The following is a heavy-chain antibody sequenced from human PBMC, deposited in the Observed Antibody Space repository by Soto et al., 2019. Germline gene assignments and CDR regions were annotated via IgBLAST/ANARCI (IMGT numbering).Heavy chain of an antibody. CDR3: ARQSQLWSNYYYGMDV. J-gene: IGHJ6*02. D-gene: IGHD5-18*01. CDR1: GYSFTSYW. V-gene: IGHV5-10-1*01. Sequence: PGESLKISCKGSGYSFTSYWISWVRQMPGKGLEWMGMIDPSDSYTNYSPSFQGHVTISADKSISTAYLQWSSLKASDTAMYYCARQSQLWSNYYYGMDVWGQGTTVTV. CDR2: IDPSDSYT.